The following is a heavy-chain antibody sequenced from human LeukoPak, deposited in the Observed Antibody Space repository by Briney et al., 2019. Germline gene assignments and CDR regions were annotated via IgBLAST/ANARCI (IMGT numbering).Heavy chain of an antibody. CDR1: GGSISSYY. V-gene: IGHV4-39*01. CDR3: ARRVAYSVYAP. Sequence: SESLSLTCTVSGGSISSYYWSWIRQPPGKGLEWIGSIYYSGSTYYNPSLKSRVTISVDTSKNQFSLKLSSVTAADTAVYYCARRVAYSVYAPWGQGTTVTVSS. CDR2: IYYSGST. J-gene: IGHJ6*02. D-gene: IGHD5/OR15-5a*01.